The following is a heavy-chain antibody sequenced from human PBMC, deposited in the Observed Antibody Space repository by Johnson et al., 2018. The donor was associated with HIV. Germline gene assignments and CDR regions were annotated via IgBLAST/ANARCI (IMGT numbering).Heavy chain of an antibody. CDR1: AFTFSSND. CDR3: ASLSSSLFGAFDI. CDR2: IYSGGST. Sequence: VQLVESGGGLVQPGGSLRLSCGASAFTFSSNDMKWVRQAPGKGLEWVSVIYSGGSTYYADPVKGRFTISRDNSKNTLYLQMNSLRAEDTAVYYCASLSSSLFGAFDIWGQGTMVTVSS. V-gene: IGHV3-66*01. D-gene: IGHD6-13*01. J-gene: IGHJ3*02.